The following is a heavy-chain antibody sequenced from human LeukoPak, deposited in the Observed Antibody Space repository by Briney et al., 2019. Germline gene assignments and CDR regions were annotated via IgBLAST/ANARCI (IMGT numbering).Heavy chain of an antibody. V-gene: IGHV3-64*01. D-gene: IGHD2-2*02. CDR2: ISSNGGST. CDR3: ARVVGGCSSTSCYTGYYYYGMDV. J-gene: IGHJ6*02. Sequence: GGSLRLSCAASGFTFCSYAMHWVRQAPGKGLEYVSAISSNGGSTYYANSVKGRFIISRDNSKNTLYLQMGSLRAEDMAVYYCARVVGGCSSTSCYTGYYYYGMDVWGQGTTVTVSS. CDR1: GFTFCSYA.